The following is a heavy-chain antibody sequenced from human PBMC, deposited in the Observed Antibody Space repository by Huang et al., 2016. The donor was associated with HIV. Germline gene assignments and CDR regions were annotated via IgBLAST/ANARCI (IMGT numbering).Heavy chain of an antibody. CDR2: IYYCGSP. V-gene: IGHV4-39*01. D-gene: IGHD3-22*01. Sequence: QLQLQESGPGLVKPSDTLSLNCTISGGSIKSRNYYLGWVRQAPGKGLEWIGDIYYCGSPDYNPSLRSRVSLSGDTSKNQVTLKVNAVIAADTAVYYCARRQGSGYYFYFDYWGRGIPVTVSA. CDR3: ARRQGSGYYFYFDY. J-gene: IGHJ4*02. CDR1: GGSIKSRNYY.